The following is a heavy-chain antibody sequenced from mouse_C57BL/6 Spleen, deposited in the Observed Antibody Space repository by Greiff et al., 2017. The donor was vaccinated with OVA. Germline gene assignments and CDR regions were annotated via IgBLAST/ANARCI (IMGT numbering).Heavy chain of an antibody. J-gene: IGHJ4*01. Sequence: VQLQQSGAELVRPGASVTLSCKASGYTFTDYEMHWVKQTPVHGLEWIGAIDPETGGTAYNQKFKGKAILTADKSSSTAYMELRCLTSEDSAVYYCTRWGYYGSSPYAMDYWGQGTSVTVSS. V-gene: IGHV1-15*01. CDR2: IDPETGGT. D-gene: IGHD1-1*01. CDR3: TRWGYYGSSPYAMDY. CDR1: GYTFTDYE.